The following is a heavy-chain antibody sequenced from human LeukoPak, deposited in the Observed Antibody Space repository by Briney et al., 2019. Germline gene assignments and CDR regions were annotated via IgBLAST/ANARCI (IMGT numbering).Heavy chain of an antibody. D-gene: IGHD5-18*01. Sequence: PGRSLRLSCAASGFTFDDYAMHWVRQAPGKDLEWVSGISWNSGSIGYADSVKGRFTISRDNAENSLYLQMNSLRAEDTALYYCAKDMGGGYSYGYSYFDYWGQGTLVTVSS. J-gene: IGHJ4*02. V-gene: IGHV3-9*01. CDR2: ISWNSGSI. CDR3: AKDMGGGYSYGYSYFDY. CDR1: GFTFDDYA.